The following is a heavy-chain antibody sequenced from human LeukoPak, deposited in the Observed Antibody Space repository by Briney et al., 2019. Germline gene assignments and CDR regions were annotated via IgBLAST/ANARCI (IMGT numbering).Heavy chain of an antibody. V-gene: IGHV4-39*07. D-gene: IGHD2-2*01. J-gene: IGHJ6*03. CDR3: ARRYRVYYYYMDV. CDR2: IYYSGST. Sequence: SETLSLTCTVSGGSISSSTYYWGWIRQPPGKGLEWIGSIYYSGSTYYNPSLKSRVTISVDTSKNQFSLKLSSVTAADTAVYYCARRYRVYYYYMDVWGKGTTVTVSS. CDR1: GGSISSSTYY.